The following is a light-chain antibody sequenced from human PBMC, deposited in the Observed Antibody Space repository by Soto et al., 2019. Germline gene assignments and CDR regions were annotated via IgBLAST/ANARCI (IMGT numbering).Light chain of an antibody. CDR3: QHYVERSPIT. Sequence: EIVMTQSPATLSVSPGERATLSCRASQSVSSNLAWYQQKPGQAPRRLIYAASSRATGIPDRFSGSGSGTDFTLTISRLEPEDFALYYCQHYVERSPITFGQGTRLEIK. J-gene: IGKJ5*01. CDR2: AAS. V-gene: IGKV3-20*01. CDR1: QSVSSN.